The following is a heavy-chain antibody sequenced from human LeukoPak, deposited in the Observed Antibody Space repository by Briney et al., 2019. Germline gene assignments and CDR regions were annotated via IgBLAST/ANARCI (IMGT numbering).Heavy chain of an antibody. V-gene: IGHV4-61*01. Sequence: PSETLSLTCTVSGGSVSSGSYYWSWIRQPPGKGLEWCAYIYYNGSTNYNPSLKSRVTISVDTSKNQFSLKLSSLTAADTALYYCARGIDTAMVTWEKDYYHSSGYHYFDYWGPGTLVTVSS. CDR2: IYYNGST. CDR1: GGSVSSGSYY. J-gene: IGHJ4*02. CDR3: ARGIDTAMVTWEKDYYHSSGYHYFDY. D-gene: IGHD3-22*01.